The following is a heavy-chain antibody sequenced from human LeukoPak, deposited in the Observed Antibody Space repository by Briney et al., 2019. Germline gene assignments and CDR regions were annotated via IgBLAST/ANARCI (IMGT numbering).Heavy chain of an antibody. Sequence: GGSLRLSCAASGLTFSNYAMGWVRQAPGKWLEWVSSIRGSGGSTYYADSVKGRFTISRDNSKNTLYLQMNSLRAEDTAVYYCAKVLRSSCCSSTSYIYGCRGTRATVTS. CDR1: GLTFSNYA. D-gene: IGHD2-2*01. CDR2: IRGSGGST. CDR3: AKVLRSSCCSSTSYIY. J-gene: IGHJ4*02. V-gene: IGHV3-23*01.